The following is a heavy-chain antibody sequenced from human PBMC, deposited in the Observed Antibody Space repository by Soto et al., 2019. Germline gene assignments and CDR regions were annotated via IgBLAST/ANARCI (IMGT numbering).Heavy chain of an antibody. J-gene: IGHJ4*02. CDR2: ISYDGSNK. CDR3: ASSRDTAMAPSFDY. Sequence: QVQLVESGGGGVQPGRSLRLSCAASGFTFSSYAMHWVRQAPGKGLEWVAVISYDGSNKYYADSVKGRFTISRDNSKNTLYLQMNSLRAEDTAVYYCASSRDTAMAPSFDYWGQGTLVTVSS. V-gene: IGHV3-30-3*01. CDR1: GFTFSSYA. D-gene: IGHD5-18*01.